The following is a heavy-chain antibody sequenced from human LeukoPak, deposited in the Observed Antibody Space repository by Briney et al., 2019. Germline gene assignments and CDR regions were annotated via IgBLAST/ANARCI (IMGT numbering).Heavy chain of an antibody. J-gene: IGHJ4*02. D-gene: IGHD1-26*01. CDR3: ARVWVGATTTFDY. Sequence: PGWSLRLSCAASRFTFSNYGMHWVRRAPGKALEWVTFIRYDGSKKYYADSVKGRFTISRDNSDNTVSLQMNSLRAEDTAVYYCARVWVGATTTFDYWGQGTLVTVSS. CDR2: IRYDGSKK. V-gene: IGHV3-30*02. CDR1: RFTFSNYG.